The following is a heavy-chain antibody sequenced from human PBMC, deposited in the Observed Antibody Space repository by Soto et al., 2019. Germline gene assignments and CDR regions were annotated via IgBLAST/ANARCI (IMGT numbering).Heavy chain of an antibody. CDR1: GFSLTTSGVG. D-gene: IGHD3-3*01. Sequence: QITLNESGPTVVRPTETLTLTCRFSGFSLTTSGVGVGWIRQSPGKDPEWLALIYWDDDKRYSASLKSRLTSTTDTSKNQMVLTVSDLDPTDTATYYCAHRVLRTVFGLVNTPAIYFDFWGQGTPVAVSS. CDR3: AHRVLRTVFGLVNTPAIYFDF. CDR2: IYWDDDK. J-gene: IGHJ4*02. V-gene: IGHV2-5*02.